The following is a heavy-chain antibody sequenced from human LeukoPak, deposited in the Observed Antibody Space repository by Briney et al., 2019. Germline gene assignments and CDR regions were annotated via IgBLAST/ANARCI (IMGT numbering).Heavy chain of an antibody. V-gene: IGHV3-7*01. Sequence: GSLRLSCAASGFTFSSYWMSWVRQAPGKGLECVANIKQDGSETYYVDSVKGRFTISRDNAKNLLYLEMNSLRAEDTALYYCARVDGSSSCPDYWGQGTLVTVSS. CDR1: GFTFSSYW. CDR2: IKQDGSET. CDR3: ARVDGSSSCPDY. J-gene: IGHJ4*02. D-gene: IGHD6-13*01.